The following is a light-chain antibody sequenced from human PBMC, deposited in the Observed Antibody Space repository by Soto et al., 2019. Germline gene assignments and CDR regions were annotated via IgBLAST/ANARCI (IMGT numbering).Light chain of an antibody. V-gene: IGKV3-15*01. CDR1: KSISSN. CDR2: GAS. CDR3: QQYNNWPPYT. Sequence: EVVITQSPPTLSVSPGERATLSCRASKSISSNLAWYQQKPGQAPRLLIYGASTRATGIPARFSGSGSGTEFTLTISSLQSEDFAVYYCQQYNNWPPYTFGQGTKLEI. J-gene: IGKJ2*01.